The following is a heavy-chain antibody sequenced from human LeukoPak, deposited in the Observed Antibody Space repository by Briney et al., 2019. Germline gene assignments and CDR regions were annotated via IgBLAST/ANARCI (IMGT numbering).Heavy chain of an antibody. Sequence: GASVKVSCKASGYTFTSYGISWVRQAPGQGLEWMGWMNPNSGNTGYAQKFQGRVTMTRNTSISTAYMELSSLRSEDTAVYYCARGRYYDSSGYYYYYYGVDVWGQGTTVTVSS. CDR3: ARGRYYDSSGYYYYYYGVDV. D-gene: IGHD3-22*01. CDR2: MNPNSGNT. J-gene: IGHJ6*02. CDR1: GYTFTSYG. V-gene: IGHV1-8*02.